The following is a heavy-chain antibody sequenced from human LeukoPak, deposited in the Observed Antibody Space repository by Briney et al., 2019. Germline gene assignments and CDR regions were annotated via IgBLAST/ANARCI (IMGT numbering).Heavy chain of an antibody. Sequence: GGSLRLSCAASGYTFSSYAISWVRQAPGKGLEWVSAISGSGGSTYYADSVEGRFTISRDNSKNTLYLQMNSLRAEDTAVYYCAKSVRESGVAAAGLDPWGQGTLVTVSS. V-gene: IGHV3-23*01. CDR1: GYTFSSYA. D-gene: IGHD6-13*01. J-gene: IGHJ5*02. CDR2: ISGSGGST. CDR3: AKSVRESGVAAAGLDP.